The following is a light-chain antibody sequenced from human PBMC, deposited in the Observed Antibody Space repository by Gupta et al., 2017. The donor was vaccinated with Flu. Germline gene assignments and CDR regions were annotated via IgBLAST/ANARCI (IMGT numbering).Light chain of an antibody. Sequence: GDRVTSTCRASQSISRWLAWHQQKPGKAPKFLIYMASSLEPGVPSRFSGSGSGTEFTLTISSLQPDDFASYYCQQYNSYPWTFGQGTKVEI. V-gene: IGKV1-5*03. CDR2: MAS. CDR1: QSISRW. J-gene: IGKJ1*01. CDR3: QQYNSYPWT.